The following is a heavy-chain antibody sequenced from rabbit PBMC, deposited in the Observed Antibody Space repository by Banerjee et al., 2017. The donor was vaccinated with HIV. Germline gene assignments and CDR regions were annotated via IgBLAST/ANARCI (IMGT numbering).Heavy chain of an antibody. Sequence: QEQLEESGGGLVKPEGSLTLTCKASGFSFSDRDVMCWVRQAPGKGLEWIACIYAGSSGTTYYASGAKGRFTISKTSSTTVTLQMTSLTAADTATYFCARDLTDIIGWNFGWWGQGTLVTVS. V-gene: IGHV1S45*01. D-gene: IGHD1-1*01. CDR2: IYAGSSGTT. CDR1: GFSFSDRDV. J-gene: IGHJ4*01. CDR3: ARDLTDIIGWNFGW.